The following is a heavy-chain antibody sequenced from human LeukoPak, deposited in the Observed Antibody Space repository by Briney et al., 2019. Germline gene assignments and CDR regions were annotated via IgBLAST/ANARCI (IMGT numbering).Heavy chain of an antibody. D-gene: IGHD2-15*01. CDR2: INKDGSEK. Sequence: GGSLRLSCRASGFTFTNYWMNWVRQAPGKGLEWVANINKDGSEKNYVDSMKGRFTISRDNTKNSLYLQMNSLRAEDTAVYYCAKDGGSDPDSFDIWGQGTMVTVSS. CDR1: GFTFTNYW. V-gene: IGHV3-7*01. J-gene: IGHJ3*02. CDR3: AKDGGSDPDSFDI.